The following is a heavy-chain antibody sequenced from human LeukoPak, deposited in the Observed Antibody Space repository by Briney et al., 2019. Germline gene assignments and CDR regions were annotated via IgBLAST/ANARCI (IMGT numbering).Heavy chain of an antibody. Sequence: GGSLRLSCAASGFTFSSYGMHWVRQAPGKGLEWVAVISYDGSNKYYADSVKGRFTISRDNSKNTLYLQMNSLRAEDTAVYYCAKAPVVGATGYFDYWGQGTLDTVSS. CDR1: GFTFSSYG. CDR3: AKAPVVGATGYFDY. J-gene: IGHJ4*02. D-gene: IGHD1-26*01. V-gene: IGHV3-30*18. CDR2: ISYDGSNK.